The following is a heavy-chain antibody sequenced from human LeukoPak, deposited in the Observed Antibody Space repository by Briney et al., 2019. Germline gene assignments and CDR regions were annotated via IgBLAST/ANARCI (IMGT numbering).Heavy chain of an antibody. Sequence: ASVKVSCKASGYTFTGYYMHWVRQAPGQGLEWMGRINPNSGGTNYAQKFQGRVTMTRDTSISTAYMELSRLRSGGTAVYYCARDYGDFSYYFDYWGQGTLVTVSS. CDR1: GYTFTGYY. CDR3: ARDYGDFSYYFDY. D-gene: IGHD4-17*01. CDR2: INPNSGGT. V-gene: IGHV1-2*06. J-gene: IGHJ4*02.